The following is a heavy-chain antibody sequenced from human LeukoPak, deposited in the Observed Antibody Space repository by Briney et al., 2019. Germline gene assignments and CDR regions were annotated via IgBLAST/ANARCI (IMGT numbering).Heavy chain of an antibody. D-gene: IGHD7-27*01. CDR3: TRDRGSSTLGDY. V-gene: IGHV3-49*04. CDR2: IRSKAFGETA. Sequence: PGGSLRLSCTVSGFPFGDYAIHWVREAPGKGLEWVGFIRSKAFGETAEYAESVKGRFTISRDDSKSIAYLQMSSLKTEDTAVYYCTRDRGSSTLGDYWGQGTLVTVSS. J-gene: IGHJ4*02. CDR1: GFPFGDYA.